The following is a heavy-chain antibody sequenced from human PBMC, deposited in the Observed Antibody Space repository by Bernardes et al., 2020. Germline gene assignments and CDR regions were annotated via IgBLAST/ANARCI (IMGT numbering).Heavy chain of an antibody. CDR1: GYTLTELS. D-gene: IGHD5-12*01. V-gene: IGHV1-24*01. J-gene: IGHJ3*02. Sequence: ASVKVSCKVSGYTLTELSMHWVRQAPGKGLEWMGGFDPEDGETIYAQKFQGRVTMTEDTSTDTAYMELSSLRSEDTAVYYCATDFSGRWLQLGAFDIWGQGTMVTVSS. CDR3: ATDFSGRWLQLGAFDI. CDR2: FDPEDGET.